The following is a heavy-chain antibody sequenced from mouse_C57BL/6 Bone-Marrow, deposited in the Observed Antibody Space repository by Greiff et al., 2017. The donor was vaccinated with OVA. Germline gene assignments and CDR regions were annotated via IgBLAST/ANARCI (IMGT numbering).Heavy chain of an antibody. D-gene: IGHD2-3*01. CDR3: ARDGYYGGFAY. V-gene: IGHV14-2*01. J-gene: IGHJ3*01. Sequence: EVQLQQSGAELVKPGASVKLSCTASGFNIKDYYMHWVKQRTEQGLEWIGRIDPEDGETKYAQKFQGKATITADTSSNTAYLQLSSLTSEDTAVYYCARDGYYGGFAYWGQGTLVTVSA. CDR2: IDPEDGET. CDR1: GFNIKDYY.